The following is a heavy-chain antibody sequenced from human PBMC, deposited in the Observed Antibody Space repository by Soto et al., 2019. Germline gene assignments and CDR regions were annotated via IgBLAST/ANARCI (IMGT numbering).Heavy chain of an antibody. CDR2: IDWDEDK. V-gene: IGHV2-70*20. D-gene: IGHD3-3*01. CDR1: GFSLSTSGMC. Sequence: GSGPTLVNPTQTLTLTCTFFGFSLSTSGMCVSWVRQPPGKALEFLALIDWDEDKYYTTSLKTRLTISKVTSKNQVVLTMTNMDPVDTATYYCARIQRRTKIFGVSNNFYYAIDVWGQGSAVTVYS. J-gene: IGHJ6*02. CDR3: ARIQRRTKIFGVSNNFYYAIDV.